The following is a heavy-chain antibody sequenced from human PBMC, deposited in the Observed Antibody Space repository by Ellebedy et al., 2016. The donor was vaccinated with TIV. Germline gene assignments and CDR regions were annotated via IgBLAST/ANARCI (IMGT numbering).Heavy chain of an antibody. V-gene: IGHV3-23*01. CDR3: AKDSPYCSGGSCFFDS. Sequence: GESLKISXETSGLTFSSHGMSWVRQAPGKGLEWVSCISGSGSSTYYADSVKGRFTISRDNSKNTLYLQMNGLRAEDTAIYYCAKDSPYCSGGSCFFDSWGQGSPVTVSS. D-gene: IGHD2-15*01. CDR2: ISGSGSST. CDR1: GLTFSSHG. J-gene: IGHJ4*02.